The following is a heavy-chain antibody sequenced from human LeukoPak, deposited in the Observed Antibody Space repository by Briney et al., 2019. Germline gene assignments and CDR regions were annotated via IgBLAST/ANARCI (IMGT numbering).Heavy chain of an antibody. V-gene: IGHV3-48*01. J-gene: IGHJ4*02. CDR3: ARDRLAYFDY. Sequence: GGSLRLSCAASGLIFSRYSMNWVRQAPGKGLEWVSYISSSSSTIYYADSVKGRFTISRDNAKNSLYLQMNSLRAEDTAVYYCARDRLAYFDYWGQGTLVTVSS. CDR2: ISSSSSTI. D-gene: IGHD4-11*01. CDR1: GLIFSRYS.